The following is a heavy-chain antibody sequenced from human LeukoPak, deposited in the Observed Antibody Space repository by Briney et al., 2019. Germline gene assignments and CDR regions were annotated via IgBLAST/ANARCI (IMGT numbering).Heavy chain of an antibody. CDR1: GGSISSYY. Sequence: SETLSLTCTVSGGSISSYYWSWIRQPPGKGLEWIGYIYYSGSTNYNPSFKSRVTISVDTSKNQFSLKLSSVTAADTAVYYCARAEAYCGGDCYPDAFDIWGQGTMVTVSS. CDR2: IYYSGST. V-gene: IGHV4-59*01. D-gene: IGHD2-21*02. CDR3: ARAEAYCGGDCYPDAFDI. J-gene: IGHJ3*02.